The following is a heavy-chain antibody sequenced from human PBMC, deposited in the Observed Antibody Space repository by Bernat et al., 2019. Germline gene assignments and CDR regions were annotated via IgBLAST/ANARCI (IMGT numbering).Heavy chain of an antibody. V-gene: IGHV3-53*01. Sequence: EVQLVESGGGLIQPGGSLRLSCAASGFTVSTNYMTWVRQAPGKGLEGVSVIYSGSTFYADSVEGRFTISRDKDMLYLQMNSLRAEDTAVYYCASRPPLASSTHRNSWPLDYWGQGTLVTVSS. CDR1: GFTVSTNY. J-gene: IGHJ4*02. CDR3: ASRPPLASSTHRNSWPLDY. CDR2: IYSGST. D-gene: IGHD6-13*01.